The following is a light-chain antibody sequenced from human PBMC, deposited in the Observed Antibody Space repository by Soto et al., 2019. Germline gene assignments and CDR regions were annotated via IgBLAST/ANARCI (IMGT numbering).Light chain of an antibody. J-gene: IGKJ4*01. CDR2: AAS. V-gene: IGKV3-15*01. CDR1: QSVSSN. Sequence: ETAMTQSPATLSVSPGERVTLSCRPSQSVSSNLAWYQQKPGQAPRLLVYAASTRGTGSPARYSGSGSGTESTLTISSLQSEDFAFYYCHQYHDWPPGLTFGGGTKVEIK. CDR3: HQYHDWPPGLT.